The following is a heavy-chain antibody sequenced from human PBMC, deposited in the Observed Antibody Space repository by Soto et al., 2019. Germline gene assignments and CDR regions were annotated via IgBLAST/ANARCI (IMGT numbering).Heavy chain of an antibody. CDR2: LIPMFDIA. Sequence: SVKVSCKASGGTFTSYTVYWVRQAPGQGLEWVGGLIPMFDIANYAEGFRGRVMITADEATNTASMELSTLTSEDTAVYFCARDTGYDHDAFDIWGQGTMVTVSS. J-gene: IGHJ3*02. CDR1: GGTFTSYT. V-gene: IGHV1-69*13. CDR3: ARDTGYDHDAFDI. D-gene: IGHD5-12*01.